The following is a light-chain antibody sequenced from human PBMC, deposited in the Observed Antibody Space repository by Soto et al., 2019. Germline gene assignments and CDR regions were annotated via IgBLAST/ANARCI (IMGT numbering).Light chain of an antibody. Sequence: QSALTQPASVSGSPGQSITISCTGTSSDIGGYNYVSWYQQHPGKAPQLIIYEVSNRPSGVSHRFSGSKSGNTASLTISGLQSEDEADYHCSSYSTTSVLFGGGTKVTVL. V-gene: IGLV2-14*01. J-gene: IGLJ2*01. CDR3: SSYSTTSVL. CDR1: SSDIGGYNY. CDR2: EVS.